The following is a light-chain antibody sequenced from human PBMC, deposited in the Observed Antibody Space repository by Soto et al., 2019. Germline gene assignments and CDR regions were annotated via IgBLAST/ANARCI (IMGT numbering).Light chain of an antibody. CDR2: DNT. CDR1: SSNIGAGYD. V-gene: IGLV1-40*01. Sequence: QSVLTQPPSVSGAPGQRVTISCTGSSSNIGAGYDVHWYQQLPGTAPKLLIYDNTKRPSGVPDRFSGSKSGTSASLAITGLQAEDEADYYCQSYDSRLSVVFGGGTQLTVL. J-gene: IGLJ2*01. CDR3: QSYDSRLSVV.